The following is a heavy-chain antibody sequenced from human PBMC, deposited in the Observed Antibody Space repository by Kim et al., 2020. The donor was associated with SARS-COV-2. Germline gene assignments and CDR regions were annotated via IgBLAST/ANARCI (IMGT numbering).Heavy chain of an antibody. V-gene: IGHV5-51*01. CDR2: T. D-gene: IGHD6-19*01. Sequence: TRYSPSFQVHVTISADKSISTAYLQWSSLKASDTAMYYCARRGSSGWHDYWGQGTLVTVSS. J-gene: IGHJ4*02. CDR3: ARRGSSGWHDY.